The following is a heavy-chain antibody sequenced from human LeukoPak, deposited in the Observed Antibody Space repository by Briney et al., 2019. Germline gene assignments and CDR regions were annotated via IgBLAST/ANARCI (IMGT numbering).Heavy chain of an antibody. Sequence: GGSLRLSCAASGFTFSSYSMNSVRQAPGKGLEWVSSISSSSSYIYYADSVKGRFTISRDNAKNSLYLQMNSLRAEDTAVYYCARELGYCSSTSCYGGYFDYWGQGTLVTVSS. V-gene: IGHV3-21*01. D-gene: IGHD2-2*01. CDR1: GFTFSSYS. CDR2: ISSSSSYI. J-gene: IGHJ4*02. CDR3: ARELGYCSSTSCYGGYFDY.